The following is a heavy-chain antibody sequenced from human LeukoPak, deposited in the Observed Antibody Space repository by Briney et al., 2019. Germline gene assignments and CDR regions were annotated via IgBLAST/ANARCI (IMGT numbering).Heavy chain of an antibody. CDR2: INPNNGDT. CDR1: GFTFTGYY. J-gene: IGHJ6*03. CDR3: ARAPYSSSSGYYMDV. V-gene: IGHV1-18*04. Sequence: ASVKVSCKASGFTFTGYYIHWVRQAPGQGLEWMGWINPNNGDTNYAQKLQGRVTMTTDTSTSTAYMELRSLRSDDTAVYYCARAPYSSSSGYYMDVWGKGTTVTVSS. D-gene: IGHD6-6*01.